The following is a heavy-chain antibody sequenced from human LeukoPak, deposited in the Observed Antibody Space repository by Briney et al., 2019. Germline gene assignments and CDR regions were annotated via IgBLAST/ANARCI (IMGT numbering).Heavy chain of an antibody. CDR3: AKDREYSYVYDAFDI. CDR1: GFTFSIYA. D-gene: IGHD3-16*01. Sequence: GGSLRLSCAASGFTFSIYAMSWVRQAPGKGLEWVSGMSGSGGSTYYADSVKGRFTISRDNSENTLYLQMNTLRAEDTAVYYCAKDREYSYVYDAFDIWGQGTLVTVSS. V-gene: IGHV3-23*01. CDR2: MSGSGGST. J-gene: IGHJ3*02.